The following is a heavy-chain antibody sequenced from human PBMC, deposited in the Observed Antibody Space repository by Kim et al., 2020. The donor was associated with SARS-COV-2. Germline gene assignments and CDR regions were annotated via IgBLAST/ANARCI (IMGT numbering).Heavy chain of an antibody. Sequence: AQKFQGRVTMTRDTSTSTVYMELSSLRSEDTAVYHCARALRENPGLAFDIWGQGTMVTVSS. D-gene: IGHD1-26*01. V-gene: IGHV1-46*01. CDR3: ARALRENPGLAFDI. J-gene: IGHJ3*02.